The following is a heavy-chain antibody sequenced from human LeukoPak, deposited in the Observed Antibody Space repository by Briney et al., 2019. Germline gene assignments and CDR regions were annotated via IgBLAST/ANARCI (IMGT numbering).Heavy chain of an antibody. V-gene: IGHV1-69*01. CDR3: ARGLGELFDY. D-gene: IGHD3-3*01. CDR2: IIPIFGTA. Sequence: GGSLRLSCAASGFTFSSYAISWVRQAPGQGLEWMGGIIPIFGTANYAQKFQGRVTITADESTSTAYMELSSLRSEDTAVYYCARGLGELFDYWGQGTLVTVSS. CDR1: GFTFSSYA. J-gene: IGHJ4*02.